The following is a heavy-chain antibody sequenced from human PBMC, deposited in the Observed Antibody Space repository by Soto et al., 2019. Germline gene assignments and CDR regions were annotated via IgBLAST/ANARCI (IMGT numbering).Heavy chain of an antibody. J-gene: IGHJ6*02. D-gene: IGHD2-15*01. CDR3: ARDHFCSGGSCYDYYYYYGMDV. Sequence: GGSLRLSCAASGFTFSDYYMSWIRQAPGKGLEWVSYISSSGSTIYYADSVKGRFTISRDNAKNSLYLQMNSLRAEDTAVYYCARDHFCSGGSCYDYYYYYGMDVWGQGTTVTVSS. CDR1: GFTFSDYY. V-gene: IGHV3-11*01. CDR2: ISSSGSTI.